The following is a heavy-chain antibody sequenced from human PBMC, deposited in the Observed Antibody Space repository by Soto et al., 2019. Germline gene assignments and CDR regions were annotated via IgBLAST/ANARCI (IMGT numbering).Heavy chain of an antibody. D-gene: IGHD1-1*01. V-gene: IGHV1-18*01. CDR2: ISAHNGNT. CDR3: ARGRYGDY. J-gene: IGHJ4*02. Sequence: QVHLVQSGAEVKKPGASVKVSCKGSGYAFTTYGITWVRQAPGQGLQWMGWISAHNGNTNYAQKLQGKVTVTRDTSTSTAYMELRSLRSDDTAVYYCARGRYGDYWGQGALVTVSS. CDR1: GYAFTTYG.